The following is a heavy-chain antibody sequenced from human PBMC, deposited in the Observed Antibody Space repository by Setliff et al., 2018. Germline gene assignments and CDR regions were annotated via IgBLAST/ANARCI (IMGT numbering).Heavy chain of an antibody. V-gene: IGHV4-38-2*02. CDR3: ARDPHYDPTYSLPGHAFDF. CDR2: LFDGVSA. CDR1: GYSISNGFY. D-gene: IGHD3-22*01. Sequence: SETLSLTCAVSGYSISNGFYWGWIRQSPVKGLEWIGSLFDGVSAYYSPPLKSRASISLDASKNQFALKLTSATAADTAVYYCARDPHYDPTYSLPGHAFDFWGQGIMVTVSS. J-gene: IGHJ3*01.